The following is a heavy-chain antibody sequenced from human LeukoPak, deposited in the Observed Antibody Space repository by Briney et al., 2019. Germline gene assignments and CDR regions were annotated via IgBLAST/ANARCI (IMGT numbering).Heavy chain of an antibody. D-gene: IGHD3-10*01. J-gene: IGHJ4*02. CDR1: GFTFSSYA. CDR2: ISGSGETT. CDR3: AKSGRAYGSGSYYNDY. Sequence: GGYLRLSCAASGFTFSSYAVSWVRQAPGRGLECISSISGSGETTYYADSVKGRFTISRDNSKNTLYLQMNSLRAEDTAVYYCAKSGRAYGSGSYYNDYWGQGTLVTVSS. V-gene: IGHV3-23*01.